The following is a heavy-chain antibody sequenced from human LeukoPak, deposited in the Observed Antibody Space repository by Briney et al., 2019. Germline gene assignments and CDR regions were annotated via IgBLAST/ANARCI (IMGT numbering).Heavy chain of an antibody. D-gene: IGHD3-10*01. CDR3: AKGRGLILWFGESYFDY. J-gene: IGHJ4*02. CDR2: ISGSGGST. CDR1: GFTFSSYA. Sequence: PGGSLRLSCAASGFTFSSYAMSWVRQAPGKGLEWVSAISGSGGSTYYADSVKGRFTISRDNSKNTLYLQMNSLRAEDTAVYYCAKGRGLILWFGESYFDYWGQRTLVTVSS. V-gene: IGHV3-23*01.